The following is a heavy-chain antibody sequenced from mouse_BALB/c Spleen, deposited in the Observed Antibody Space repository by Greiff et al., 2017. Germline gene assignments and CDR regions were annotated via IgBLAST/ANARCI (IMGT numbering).Heavy chain of an antibody. V-gene: IGHV5-9-3*01. CDR1: GFTFSSYA. CDR2: ISSGGSYT. CDR3: ARYSNYFDY. D-gene: IGHD2-5*01. J-gene: IGHJ2*01. Sequence: EVQRVESGGGLVKPGGSLKLSCAASGFTFSSYAMSWVRQTPEKRLEWVATISSGGSYTYYPDSVKGRFTISRDNAKNTLYLQMSSLRSEDTAMYYCARYSNYFDYWGQGTTLTVSA.